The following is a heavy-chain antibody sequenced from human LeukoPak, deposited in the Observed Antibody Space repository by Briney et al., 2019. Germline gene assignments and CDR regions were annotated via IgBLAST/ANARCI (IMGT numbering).Heavy chain of an antibody. CDR1: GGSISSSSYY. V-gene: IGHV4-39*07. D-gene: IGHD1-26*01. Sequence: SETLSLTCTVSGGSISSSSYYWGWIRQPPGKGLEWIGSIYYSGSTYYNPSLKSRVTISVDTSKNQFSLKLSSVTAADTAVYYCARGPRSRWELPSSGVDYYYYGMDVWGQGTTVTVSS. J-gene: IGHJ6*02. CDR3: ARGPRSRWELPSSGVDYYYYGMDV. CDR2: IYYSGST.